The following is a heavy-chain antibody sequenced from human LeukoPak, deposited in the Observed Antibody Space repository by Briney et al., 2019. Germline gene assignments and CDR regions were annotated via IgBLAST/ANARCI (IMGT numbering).Heavy chain of an antibody. J-gene: IGHJ2*01. Sequence: SETLSLTCTVSGGSTSSYYWSWIRQPPGKGLEWIGYIYYSGSTNYNPSLKSRVTISVDTSKNQFSLKLSSVTAADTAVYYCARDKTLYYYDSTGVWYFDLWGRGTLVTVSS. CDR3: ARDKTLYYYDSTGVWYFDL. CDR1: GGSTSSYY. CDR2: IYYSGST. D-gene: IGHD3-22*01. V-gene: IGHV4-59*01.